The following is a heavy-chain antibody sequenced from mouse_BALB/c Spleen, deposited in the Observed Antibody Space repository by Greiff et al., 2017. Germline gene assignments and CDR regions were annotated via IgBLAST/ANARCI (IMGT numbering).Heavy chain of an antibody. CDR1: GFTFSSFG. J-gene: IGHJ4*01. CDR3: ARSITTVVDYAMDY. V-gene: IGHV5-17*02. CDR2: ISSGSSTI. Sequence: EVQGVESGGGLVQPGGSRKLSCAASGFTFSSFGMHWVRQAPEKGLEWVAYISSGSSTIYYADTVKGRFTISRDNPKNTLFLQMTSLRSEDTAMYYCARSITTVVDYAMDYWGQGTSVTVSS. D-gene: IGHD1-1*01.